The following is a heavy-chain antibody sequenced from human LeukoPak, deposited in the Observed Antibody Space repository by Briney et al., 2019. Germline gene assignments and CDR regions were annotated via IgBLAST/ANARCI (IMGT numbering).Heavy chain of an antibody. CDR2: ISYDGSDK. CDR3: VRSPFSNGY. J-gene: IGHJ4*02. Sequence: PGGSLRLSCAASGFIFSSYVMHWVRQAPGKGLEWVAVISYDGSDKYYADSVKGRFTISRDNSKNTLYLQMNSLRAEDTAVYYCVRSPFSNGYWGQGTLVTVSS. D-gene: IGHD4-11*01. CDR1: GFIFSSYV. V-gene: IGHV3-30-3*01.